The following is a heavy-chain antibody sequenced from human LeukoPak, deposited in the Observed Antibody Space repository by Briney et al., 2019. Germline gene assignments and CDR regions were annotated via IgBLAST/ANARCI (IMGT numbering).Heavy chain of an antibody. V-gene: IGHV3-74*01. Sequence: GGSLRLSCAASGFTFSSYWMHWVRQAPGKGLVWVSRINSDGSSTSYADSVKGRFTISRDNAKNTLYLQMNSLRAEDTAVYYCARDIVVVPAAITDNYYYYGMDVWGQGTTVTVSS. CDR3: ARDIVVVPAAITDNYYYYGMDV. D-gene: IGHD2-2*01. CDR1: GFTFSSYW. CDR2: INSDGSST. J-gene: IGHJ6*02.